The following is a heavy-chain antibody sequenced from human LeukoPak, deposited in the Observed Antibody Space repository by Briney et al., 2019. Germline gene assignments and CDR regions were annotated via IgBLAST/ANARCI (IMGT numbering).Heavy chain of an antibody. J-gene: IGHJ4*02. CDR1: RFTLSTYW. V-gene: IGHV3-74*01. Sequence: GGSLRLSCAASRFTLSTYWMSWVRQAPGKGLVWISRINSDASDTNYADFVKGRFTISRDNAKNTVYLQINSLRDEDTAVYYCARICSSTDCLIPDWGQGTLVTVSS. CDR2: INSDASDT. CDR3: ARICSSTDCLIPD. D-gene: IGHD2-2*01.